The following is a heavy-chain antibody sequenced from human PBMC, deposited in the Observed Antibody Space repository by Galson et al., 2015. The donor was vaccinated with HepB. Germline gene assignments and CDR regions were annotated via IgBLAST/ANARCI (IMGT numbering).Heavy chain of an antibody. CDR2: ISSSSSYT. J-gene: IGHJ3*02. Sequence: SLRLSCAASGFTFSDYYMSWIRQAPGKGLEWVSYISSSSSYTNYADSVKGRFTISRDNAKNSLYLQMNSLRAEDTAAYYCARGILWFGEFNDAFDIWGQGTMVTVSS. CDR3: ARGILWFGEFNDAFDI. D-gene: IGHD3-10*01. V-gene: IGHV3-11*06. CDR1: GFTFSDYY.